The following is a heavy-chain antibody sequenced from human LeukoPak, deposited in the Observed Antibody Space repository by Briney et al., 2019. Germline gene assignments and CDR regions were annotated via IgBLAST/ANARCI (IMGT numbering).Heavy chain of an antibody. D-gene: IGHD6-6*01. CDR1: GFTFSSYA. V-gene: IGHV3-23*01. CDR2: ITGGSGST. Sequence: PGGSLRLSCAASGFTFSSYAMTWVRQAPGKGLVWVSTITGGSGSTYYADSVKGRFTISRDNSKNTLYLQMNSLRAEDTAVYYCAKDLSSSSSGDYWGQGTLVTVSS. J-gene: IGHJ4*02. CDR3: AKDLSSSSSGDY.